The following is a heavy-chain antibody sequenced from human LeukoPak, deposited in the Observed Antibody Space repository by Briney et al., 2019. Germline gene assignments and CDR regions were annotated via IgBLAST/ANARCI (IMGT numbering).Heavy chain of an antibody. CDR3: ARHPLKAYVSDWFDP. CDR2: IFYSGST. V-gene: IGHV4-39*01. D-gene: IGHD3-10*02. Sequence: SETLSLTCTVSGGSISSRSYYWGWLRQPPGTGLEWIASIFYSGSTYHNPSLKSRVTISVDTSKSQFSLKLSSVTAADTAVYFCARHPLKAYVSDWFDPWGQGTLVTVSS. CDR1: GGSISSRSYY. J-gene: IGHJ5*02.